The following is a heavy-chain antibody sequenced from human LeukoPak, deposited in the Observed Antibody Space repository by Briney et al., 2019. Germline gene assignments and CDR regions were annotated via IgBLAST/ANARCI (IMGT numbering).Heavy chain of an antibody. J-gene: IGHJ4*02. D-gene: IGHD3-10*01. Sequence: GGSLRLSCAAPGFTFSSYSMNWVRQAPGKGLEWVSYISSSSSTIYYADSVKGRFTISRDNAKNSLYLQMNSLRAEDTAVYYCARGSSGAHGAYWGQGTLVTVSS. CDR2: ISSSSSTI. CDR1: GFTFSSYS. V-gene: IGHV3-48*04. CDR3: ARGSSGAHGAY.